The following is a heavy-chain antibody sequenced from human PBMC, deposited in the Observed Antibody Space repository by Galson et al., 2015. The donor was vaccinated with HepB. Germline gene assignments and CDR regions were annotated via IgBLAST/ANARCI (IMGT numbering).Heavy chain of an antibody. Sequence: SLRLSCAASGFAFHTYNMNWVRLAPGKGLEWVSYIDSDNVKRYYSDSVQGRFTISRDNAKNSLYLQMNGLRAEDTAIYFCARRGYSYGAQSNYFYFGLDVWGQGTTVTVSS. CDR3: ARRGYSYGAQSNYFYFGLDV. CDR2: IDSDNVKR. D-gene: IGHD5-18*01. CDR1: GFAFHTYN. V-gene: IGHV3-48*01. J-gene: IGHJ6*02.